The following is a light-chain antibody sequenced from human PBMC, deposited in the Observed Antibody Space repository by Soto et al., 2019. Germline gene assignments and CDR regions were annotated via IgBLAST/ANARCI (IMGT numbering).Light chain of an antibody. CDR3: QQRAGWPPT. J-gene: IGKJ4*01. V-gene: IGKV3-11*01. CDR2: GAS. Sequence: EIVLTQSPATLSVSPGESVTLSCRASQLFSSNLAWYQRRPGQAPRLLIYGASNRANGIPARFTGSGAGTDFTLTISSLEPEDFAVYFCQQRAGWPPTFGGGTRVDI. CDR1: QLFSSN.